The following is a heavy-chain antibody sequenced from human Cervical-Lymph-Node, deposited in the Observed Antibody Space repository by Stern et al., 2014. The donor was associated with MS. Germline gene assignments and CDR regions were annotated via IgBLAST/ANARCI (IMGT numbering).Heavy chain of an antibody. D-gene: IGHD5/OR15-5a*01. CDR1: GGTLSDYG. Sequence: VQLVQSGTEVKKPGSSVKVSCKASGGTLSDYGISWVRQAPGQGLEWMGGIIHIFGTTNYAQPFQDRLTITADTATSTAYMDLSSLRSEDTAVYYCASGLIPRLHYNYYGMDVWGQGTTVIVSS. V-gene: IGHV1-69*06. CDR2: IIHIFGTT. CDR3: ASGLIPRLHYNYYGMDV. J-gene: IGHJ6*02.